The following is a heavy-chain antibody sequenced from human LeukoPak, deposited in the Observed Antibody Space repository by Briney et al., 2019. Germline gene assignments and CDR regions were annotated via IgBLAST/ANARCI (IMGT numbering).Heavy chain of an antibody. J-gene: IGHJ4*02. Sequence: SETLSLTCTVSGGSISSYYWSWIRQPPGKGLEWIGCIFYSGSTNYNPSFKSRVTISLDTSKNQFSLKLSSVTAAGTAVYYCARDRRPFDYWGQGTLVTVSS. CDR3: ARDRRPFDY. CDR1: GGSISSYY. CDR2: IFYSGST. V-gene: IGHV4-59*12.